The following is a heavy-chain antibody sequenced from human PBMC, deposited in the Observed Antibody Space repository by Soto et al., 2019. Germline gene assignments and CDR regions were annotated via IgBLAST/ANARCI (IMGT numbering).Heavy chain of an antibody. D-gene: IGHD4-17*01. CDR1: GFTFSSYG. CDR2: IWYDGSNK. CDR3: ARTYGDYTGYYYYYMDV. J-gene: IGHJ6*03. Sequence: PGGSLRLSCAASGFTFSSYGMHWVRQAPGKGLEWVAVIWYDGSNKYYADSVKGRFTISRDNSKNTLYLQMNSLRAEDTAVYYCARTYGDYTGYYYYYMDVWGKGTTVTVSS. V-gene: IGHV3-33*01.